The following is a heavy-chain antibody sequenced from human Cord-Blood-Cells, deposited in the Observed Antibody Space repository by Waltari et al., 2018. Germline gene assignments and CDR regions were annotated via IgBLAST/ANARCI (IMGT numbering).Heavy chain of an antibody. CDR1: GFTVRSNS. Sequence: EVQLVESGGGLIQPGGSLRLSCAASGFTVRSNSISWVLQAPGKGLEWVSVIYSGGSTYYADSVKGRFTISRDNSKNTLYLQMNSLRAEDTAVYYCARDGPGYCSSTSCYAFDIWGQGTMVTVSS. V-gene: IGHV3-53*01. CDR3: ARDGPGYCSSTSCYAFDI. J-gene: IGHJ3*02. D-gene: IGHD2-2*01. CDR2: IYSGGST.